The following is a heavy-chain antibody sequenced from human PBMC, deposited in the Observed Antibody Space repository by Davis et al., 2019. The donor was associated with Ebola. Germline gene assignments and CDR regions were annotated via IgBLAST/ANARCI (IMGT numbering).Heavy chain of an antibody. V-gene: IGHV3-21*01. J-gene: IGHJ6*04. D-gene: IGHD6-25*01. Sequence: GGSLRLSCAASGFTFSSYSMNWVRQAPGKGLEWVSSISSSSSYIYYADSVKGRFTISRDNAKNSLYLQMNSLRAEDTAVYYCARGEDSSSGFIYYYYYGMDVWGKGTTVTVSS. CDR1: GFTFSSYS. CDR3: ARGEDSSSGFIYYYYYGMDV. CDR2: ISSSSSYI.